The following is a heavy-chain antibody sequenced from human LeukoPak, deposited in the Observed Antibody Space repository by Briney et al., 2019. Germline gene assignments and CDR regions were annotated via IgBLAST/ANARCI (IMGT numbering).Heavy chain of an antibody. J-gene: IGHJ4*02. CDR1: GGSISSGGYY. CDR3: ARSSSPISRDFDY. Sequence: SQTLSLTCTVSGGSISSGGYYWSWIRQHPGKGLEWIGYIYYSGSTYYNPSLKSRVTISVDTSKNQFSLKLSSVTAADTAVYYCARSSSPISRDFDYWGQETLVTVSS. CDR2: IYYSGST. D-gene: IGHD3-3*02. V-gene: IGHV4-31*03.